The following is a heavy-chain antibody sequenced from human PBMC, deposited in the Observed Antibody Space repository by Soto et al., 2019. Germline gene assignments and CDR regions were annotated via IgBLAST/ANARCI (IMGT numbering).Heavy chain of an antibody. Sequence: GGSLRLSCAASGFTFSSYAMSWVRQAPGKGLEWVSAISGSGGSTYYADSVKGRFTISRDNSKNTLYLQMNSLRAEDTAVYYCARSTTVRNWFDPWGQGTLVTVSS. CDR2: ISGSGGST. CDR3: ARSTTVRNWFDP. CDR1: GFTFSSYA. D-gene: IGHD4-17*01. J-gene: IGHJ5*02. V-gene: IGHV3-23*01.